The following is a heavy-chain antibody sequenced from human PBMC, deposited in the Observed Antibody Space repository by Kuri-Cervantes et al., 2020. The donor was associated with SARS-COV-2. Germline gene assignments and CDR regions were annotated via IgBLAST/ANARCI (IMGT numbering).Heavy chain of an antibody. V-gene: IGHV4-59*08. J-gene: IGHJ4*02. D-gene: IGHD6-19*01. Sequence: SQTLSLTCAVYGGSFSGYYWSWIRQPPGKGLEWIGYIYYSGSTNYNPSLKSRVTISVDTSKNQFSLKLSSVTAADTAVYYCARHANGYSSGWVYYWGQGTLVTVSS. CDR3: ARHANGYSSGWVYY. CDR1: GGSFSGYY. CDR2: IYYSGST.